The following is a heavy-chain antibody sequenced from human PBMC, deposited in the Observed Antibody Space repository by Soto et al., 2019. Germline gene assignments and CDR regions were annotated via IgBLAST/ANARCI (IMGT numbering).Heavy chain of an antibody. Sequence: TSETLSLTCTVSGGSISSYYWSWIRQPPGKGLEWIGYIYYSGSTNYNPSLKSRVTISVDTSKNQFSLKLSSVTAADTAVYYCARDGRSSYTSYYMDVWAKGTTVTVSS. CDR2: IYYSGST. D-gene: IGHD6-13*01. V-gene: IGHV4-59*01. CDR1: GGSISSYY. J-gene: IGHJ6*03. CDR3: ARDGRSSYTSYYMDV.